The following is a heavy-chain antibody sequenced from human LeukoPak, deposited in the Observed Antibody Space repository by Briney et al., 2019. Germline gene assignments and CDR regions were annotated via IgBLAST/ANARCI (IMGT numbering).Heavy chain of an antibody. J-gene: IGHJ4*02. CDR2: IKSKADGGTT. CDR3: TTSYSSSEIDY. D-gene: IGHD6-6*01. V-gene: IGHV3-15*01. CDR1: GFTFSSYA. Sequence: GGSLRLSCAASGFTFSSYAMSWVRQAPGKGLEWVGRIKSKADGGTTDYAAPVKGRFTVSRDDSKNTLYLQMNSLKTEDTAVYYCTTSYSSSEIDYWGQGTLVTVSS.